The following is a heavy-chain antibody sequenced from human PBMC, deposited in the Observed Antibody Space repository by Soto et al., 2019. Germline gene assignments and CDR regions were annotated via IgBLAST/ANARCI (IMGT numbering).Heavy chain of an antibody. CDR2: IYYSGST. D-gene: IGHD2-2*01. J-gene: IGHJ6*02. Sequence: PSETLSLTCTVSGGSISSYYWSCIRQPPGKGLEWIGYIYYSGSTNYNPSLKSRVTISVDTSKNQFSLKLSSVTAADTAVYYCARVSIVVVPAATYDTHYGMDVWGQGTTVTVSS. CDR3: ARVSIVVVPAATYDTHYGMDV. CDR1: GGSISSYY. V-gene: IGHV4-59*01.